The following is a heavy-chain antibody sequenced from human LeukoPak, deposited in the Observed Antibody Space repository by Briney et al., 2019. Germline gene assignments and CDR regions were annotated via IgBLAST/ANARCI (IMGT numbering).Heavy chain of an antibody. V-gene: IGHV3-7*01. CDR3: AREAPGFDYYDSSGLFDY. D-gene: IGHD3-22*01. CDR2: IKQDGSEK. J-gene: IGHJ4*02. CDR1: GFTFSSYW. Sequence: PGGSLRLSCAASGFTFSSYWMSWVRQAPGKGLEWVAHIKQDGSEKYYVDSVKGRFTISRDNAKNSLYLQMNSLRAEDTAVYYCAREAPGFDYYDSSGLFDYWGQGTLVTVSS.